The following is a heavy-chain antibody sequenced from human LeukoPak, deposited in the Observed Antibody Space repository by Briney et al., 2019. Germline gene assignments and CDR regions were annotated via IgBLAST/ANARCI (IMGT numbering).Heavy chain of an antibody. D-gene: IGHD4-17*01. V-gene: IGHV3-21*01. CDR2: ISSSSSYI. Sequence: PGGSLRLSCAASGFTFSSYGMNWVRQAPGKGLEWVSSISSSSSYIYYADSVKGRFTISRDNAKNSLYLQMNSLRAEDTAVYYCARDSGSTVDAFDIWGQGTMVTVSS. CDR3: ARDSGSTVDAFDI. CDR1: GFTFSSYG. J-gene: IGHJ3*02.